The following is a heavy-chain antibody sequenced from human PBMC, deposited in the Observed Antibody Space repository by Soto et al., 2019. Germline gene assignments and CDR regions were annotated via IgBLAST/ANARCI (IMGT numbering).Heavy chain of an antibody. V-gene: IGHV1-69*13. CDR3: ARVAAYYYDSSAKGAPDYYYYGMDV. J-gene: IGHJ6*02. Sequence: ASVKVSCKASGGTFSSYAISWVRQAPGQGLEWMGGIIPIFGTANYAQKFQGRVTITADESTSTAYMELSSLRSEDTAVYYCARVAAYYYDSSAKGAPDYYYYGMDVWGQGTTVTVSS. D-gene: IGHD3-22*01. CDR1: GGTFSSYA. CDR2: IIPIFGTA.